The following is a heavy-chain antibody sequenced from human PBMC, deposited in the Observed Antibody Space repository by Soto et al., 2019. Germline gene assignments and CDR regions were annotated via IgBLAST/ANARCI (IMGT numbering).Heavy chain of an antibody. J-gene: IGHJ3*02. Sequence: ASVKVSCKASGFTFTSSAVQWVRQARGQRLEWIGWIVVGSGKTNYAQKFQERVTITRDMSTSTAYMELSSLRSEDTAVYYCAADPDTGYYYDSSDTNDDFDIWGQGTMVTVSS. CDR3: AADPDTGYYYDSSDTNDDFDI. D-gene: IGHD3-22*01. CDR1: GFTFTSSA. CDR2: IVVGSGKT. V-gene: IGHV1-58*01.